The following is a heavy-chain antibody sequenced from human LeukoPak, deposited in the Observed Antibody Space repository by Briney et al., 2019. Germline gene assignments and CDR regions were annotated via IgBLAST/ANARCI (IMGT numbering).Heavy chain of an antibody. D-gene: IGHD6-19*01. V-gene: IGHV1-2*02. CDR2: IDPNSGGT. Sequence: ASVKVSCKTSGYRFTGYYIHWVRQAPGQGLEWMGWIDPNSGGTNYAQKFQGGVSLTRDTSVRTVHMDLTRLRSDDTAIYYCARETAFAVAGPLDYWGQGTLVTVSS. CDR1: GYRFTGYY. J-gene: IGHJ4*02. CDR3: ARETAFAVAGPLDY.